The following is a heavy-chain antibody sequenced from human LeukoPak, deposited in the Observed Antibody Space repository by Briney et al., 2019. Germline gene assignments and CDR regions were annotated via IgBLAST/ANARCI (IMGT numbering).Heavy chain of an antibody. CDR2: IYYSGST. Sequence: SETLSLTCTVSGGSISSSSYYWGWIRQPPGKGLEWIGSIYYSGSTYYNPSLKSRVTISVDTSKNQFSLKLSSVTAADTAVYYCVRRYMATSAEDFDYWGQGTLVTVSS. CDR3: VRRYMATSAEDFDY. V-gene: IGHV4-39*07. D-gene: IGHD5-24*01. CDR1: GGSISSSSYY. J-gene: IGHJ4*02.